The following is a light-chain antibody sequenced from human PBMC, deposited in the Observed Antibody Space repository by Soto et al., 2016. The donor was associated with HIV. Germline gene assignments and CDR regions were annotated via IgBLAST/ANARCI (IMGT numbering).Light chain of an antibody. Sequence: SYELTQPPSVSVAPGETARITCGGNNIGSKSVHWYQQKPGQAPILVVYDDNDRPSGIPERFSGSNSGNTATLTISRVEAGDEADYYCQVWDITSDHVIFGGGTKLTVL. CDR2: DDN. CDR3: QVWDITSDHVI. V-gene: IGLV3-21*02. J-gene: IGLJ2*01. CDR1: NIGSKS.